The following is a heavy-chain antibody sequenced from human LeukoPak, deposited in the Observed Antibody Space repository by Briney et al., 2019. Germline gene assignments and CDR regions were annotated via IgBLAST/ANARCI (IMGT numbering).Heavy chain of an antibody. CDR3: ARRVGATHFGY. V-gene: IGHV5-51*01. Sequence: GESLMISCKGSGYITTSYCSVYLRQLPAKGLLGMGIIYSGYSDTRYSPSFQGQVTNSADKSISTAYLQWSSLKASDTAMYYCARRVGATHFGYWGQGTLVTVSS. CDR2: IYSGYSDT. J-gene: IGHJ4*02. CDR1: GYITTSYC. D-gene: IGHD1-26*01.